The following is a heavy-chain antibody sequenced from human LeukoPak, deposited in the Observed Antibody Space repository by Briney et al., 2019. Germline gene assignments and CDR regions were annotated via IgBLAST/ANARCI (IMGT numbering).Heavy chain of an antibody. CDR3: ARHKKVPRVYYYYYTDV. Sequence: SETLSLTCTISGGSISSSSYYWGWIRQPPGKGLEWIGSIYYSGSTYYNPSLKSRVTISVDTSKNQFSLKLSSVTAADTAVYYCARHKKVPRVYYYYYTDVWGKGTTVTVSS. J-gene: IGHJ6*03. CDR1: GGSISSSSYY. V-gene: IGHV4-39*01. CDR2: IYYSGST. D-gene: IGHD3-10*01.